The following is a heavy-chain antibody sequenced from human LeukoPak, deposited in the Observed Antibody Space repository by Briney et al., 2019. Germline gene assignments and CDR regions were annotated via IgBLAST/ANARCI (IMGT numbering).Heavy chain of an antibody. J-gene: IGHJ4*02. CDR2: MNPNSGNT. V-gene: IGHV1-8*03. D-gene: IGHD3-10*01. CDR3: ARGLYGSGSYQLGY. Sequence: EASVKVSCKASGYTFTSYDINWVRQATGQGLEWMGWMNPNSGNTGYAQKFQGRVTITRNTSISTAYMELSSLRSEDTAVYYCARGLYGSGSYQLGYWGQGTLVTVSS. CDR1: GYTFTSYD.